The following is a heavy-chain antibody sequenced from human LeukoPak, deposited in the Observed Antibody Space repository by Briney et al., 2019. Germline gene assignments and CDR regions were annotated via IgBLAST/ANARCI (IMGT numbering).Heavy chain of an antibody. CDR1: GFTFITFP. Sequence: GGSLILSCSASGFTFITFPMIWVRQPPGKGLEWVSSIFPSGGEIHYADCVRGRFTISRDNSKSNLSLQMNSLRAEDTAIYYCATYRQVLLPFESWGQGSLVTVSS. CDR3: ATYRQVLLPFES. J-gene: IGHJ4*02. V-gene: IGHV3-23*01. CDR2: IFPSGGEI. D-gene: IGHD5-18*01.